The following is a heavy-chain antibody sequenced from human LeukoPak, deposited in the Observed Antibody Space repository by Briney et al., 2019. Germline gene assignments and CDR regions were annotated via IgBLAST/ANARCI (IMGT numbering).Heavy chain of an antibody. CDR2: ISGSAGST. V-gene: IGHV3-23*01. D-gene: IGHD5-12*01. Sequence: GGSLRLSCVVSGFTFRTYAMSWVRQAPGKGLEWVSTISGSAGSTYYADSVKGRFTISRDISKNTVSLHMNSLRAEDTAVYYCACRYSYGPSYYYYGMDVWGQGTTVIVS. J-gene: IGHJ6*02. CDR1: GFTFRTYA. CDR3: ACRYSYGPSYYYYGMDV.